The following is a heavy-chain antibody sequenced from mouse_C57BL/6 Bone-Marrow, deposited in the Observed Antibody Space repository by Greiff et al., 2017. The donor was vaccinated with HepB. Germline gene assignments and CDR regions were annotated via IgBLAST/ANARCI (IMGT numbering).Heavy chain of an antibody. D-gene: IGHD2-5*01. CDR2: IRNKANGYTT. V-gene: IGHV7-3*01. Sequence: EVHLVESGGGLVQPGGSLSLSCAASGFTFTDYYMSWVRQPPGKALEWLGFIRNKANGYTTEYSASVKGRFTISRDNSQSILYLQMNALRAEDSATYYCARIVGYSTFADWGQGTLVTVSA. CDR1: GFTFTDYY. CDR3: ARIVGYSTFAD. J-gene: IGHJ3*01.